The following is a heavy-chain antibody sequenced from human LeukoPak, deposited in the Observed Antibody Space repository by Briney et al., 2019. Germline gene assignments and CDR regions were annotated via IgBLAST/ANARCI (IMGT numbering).Heavy chain of an antibody. CDR3: ARGYYYDSSGYLFDY. CDR2: ISYDGSGK. CDR1: GFTFSSYA. Sequence: GGSLRLSCAASGFTFSSYALHWVRQAPGKELEWVALISYDGSGKYYADSVKGRFTISRDNSKNTLYLQMNSLRPEDTAVYYCARGYYYDSSGYLFDYWGQGTLVTVSS. J-gene: IGHJ4*02. V-gene: IGHV3-30*04. D-gene: IGHD3-22*01.